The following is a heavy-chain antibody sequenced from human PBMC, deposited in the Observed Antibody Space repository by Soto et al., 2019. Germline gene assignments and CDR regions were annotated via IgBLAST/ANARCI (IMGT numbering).Heavy chain of an antibody. CDR3: AKDRDGVVIYWFAP. Sequence: EVQLLESGGGLVQPGGSLRLSCAASGFTFSSYAMSWVRQAPGKGLEWVSAISGSGGITYYADSVKGRFTISKDNSKIPQYLQMNSPRAEDTAVYYCAKDRDGVVIYWFAPWGHGTLVTVSS. V-gene: IGHV3-23*01. D-gene: IGHD3-3*01. J-gene: IGHJ5*02. CDR2: ISGSGGIT. CDR1: GFTFSSYA.